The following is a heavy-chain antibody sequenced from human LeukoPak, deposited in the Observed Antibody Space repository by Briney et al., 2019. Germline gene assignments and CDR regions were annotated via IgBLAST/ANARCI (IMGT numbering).Heavy chain of an antibody. J-gene: IGHJ4*02. CDR2: ISGSGGST. V-gene: IGHV3-23*01. CDR1: GFTFSSYA. Sequence: PGRSLRLSCVASGFTFSSYAMSWVRQAPGEGLEWVSTISGSGGSTYFADSVKGRFTISRDNSKNTVSLQMNSLRAEDTAVYYCARDAADCSSTSCSYYYFDYWGQGTLVTVSS. D-gene: IGHD2-2*01. CDR3: ARDAADCSSTSCSYYYFDY.